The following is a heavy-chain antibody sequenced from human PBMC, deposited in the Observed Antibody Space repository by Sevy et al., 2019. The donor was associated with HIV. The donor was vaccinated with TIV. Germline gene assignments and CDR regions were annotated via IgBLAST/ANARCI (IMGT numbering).Heavy chain of an antibody. CDR2: IKQDGSEK. D-gene: IGHD2-2*01. CDR1: GFTFSSYW. Sequence: GGSLRLSCAASGFTFSSYWMSWVRQAPGKGLEWVANIKQDGSEKYYVDSVKGRFTISRDNAKNSLYLQMNSLRAEDTAVYYCARDPGAYTSFPYYFDYWGQGTLVTVSS. CDR3: ARDPGAYTSFPYYFDY. V-gene: IGHV3-7*01. J-gene: IGHJ4*02.